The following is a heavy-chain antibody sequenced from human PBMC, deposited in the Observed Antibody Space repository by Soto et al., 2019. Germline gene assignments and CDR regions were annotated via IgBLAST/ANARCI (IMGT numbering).Heavy chain of an antibody. J-gene: IGHJ1*01. CDR3: ASMIAVATSPH. CDR2: ISSSGDST. Sequence: EVQLLESGGGLVQPGGSLRLSCAASGFTFSSYTMSWVRQAPGKGLEWVSVISSSGDSTYYADSVKGRFTISRDNPKNTVYLQMNSLRTEDTAVYYCASMIAVATSPHWGQGTLVTVSS. D-gene: IGHD6-19*01. V-gene: IGHV3-23*01. CDR1: GFTFSSYT.